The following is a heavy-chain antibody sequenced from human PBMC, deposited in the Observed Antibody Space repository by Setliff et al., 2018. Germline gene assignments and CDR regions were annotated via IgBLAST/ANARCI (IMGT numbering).Heavy chain of an antibody. D-gene: IGHD3-3*01. Sequence: PGGSLRLSCAASGFTFRSYAMHWVRQAPGKGLEWVAAISSDGKSQQYADSVQGRFTISTDNSKTTMYLQMDSLRPEDTAVYYCARNQVFVGHVMAIISGYDSWGQGTLVTVSS. V-gene: IGHV3-30*04. CDR2: ISSDGKSQ. CDR3: ARNQVFVGHVMAIISGYDS. CDR1: GFTFRSYA. J-gene: IGHJ4*02.